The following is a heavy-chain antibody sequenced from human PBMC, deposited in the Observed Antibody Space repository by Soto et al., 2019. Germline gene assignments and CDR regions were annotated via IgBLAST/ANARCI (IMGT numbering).Heavy chain of an antibody. J-gene: IGHJ4*02. CDR1: GGTFSSFA. Sequence: VQVVQSGAEVKKPGSSVKVSCKASGGTFSSFAFTWVRQAPGQGLEWMGGVIPLFGPPTYSQNFQGRVTITAVASTGTGYMELSSLTSDDTALYFCATDLAGSAGPYYFAWWGQGTLVTVSS. CDR2: VIPLFGPP. D-gene: IGHD3-10*01. V-gene: IGHV1-69*12. CDR3: ATDLAGSAGPYYFAW.